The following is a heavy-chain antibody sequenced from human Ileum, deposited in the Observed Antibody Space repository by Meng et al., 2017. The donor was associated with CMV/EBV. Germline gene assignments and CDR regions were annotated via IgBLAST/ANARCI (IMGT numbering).Heavy chain of an antibody. D-gene: IGHD6-13*01. V-gene: IGHV1-18*01. CDR2: ISTYNGDT. Sequence: QVRVVQAGGGLKKPGASLTVSCKAFGYPFTSFGISWVRQAPGQGLEWIGWISTYNGDTNYAQNVQGRVSMTTDTSTNTVYMELRSLRSDDTAVYYCARDPRYSDNWFRAGDFQQWGQGTLVTVSS. J-gene: IGHJ1*01. CDR1: GYPFTSFG. CDR3: ARDPRYSDNWFRAGDFQQ.